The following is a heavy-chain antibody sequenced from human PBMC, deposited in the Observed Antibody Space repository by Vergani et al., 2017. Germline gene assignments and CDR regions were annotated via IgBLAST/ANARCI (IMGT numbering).Heavy chain of an antibody. V-gene: IGHV1-18*01. CDR3: AKDQTVLWFGRFDP. D-gene: IGHD3-10*01. J-gene: IGHJ5*02. CDR1: GYTFTSYG. CDR2: ISAYNGNT. Sequence: QVQLVQSGAEVKKPGASVKVSCKASGYTFTSYGISWVRQAPGQGLEWMGWISAYNGNTNYAQKLQGRVTMTTDTSTSTAYMELRSLRAEDTAVYYCAKDQTVLWFGRFDPWGQGTLVTVSS.